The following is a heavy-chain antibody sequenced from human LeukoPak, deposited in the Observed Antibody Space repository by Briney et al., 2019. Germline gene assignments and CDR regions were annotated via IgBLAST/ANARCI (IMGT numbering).Heavy chain of an antibody. V-gene: IGHV1-8*02. D-gene: IGHD6-13*01. J-gene: IGHJ5*01. Sequence: ASVKVSCKASGYTFTGYYMHWVRQAPGQGLEWMGWMNPNSGNTGYAQRFQGRVTMTRNTSISTAYMELSSLRSEDTAVYYCARGRYSSSWFDYWGQGTLVTVSS. CDR3: ARGRYSSSWFDY. CDR1: GYTFTGYY. CDR2: MNPNSGNT.